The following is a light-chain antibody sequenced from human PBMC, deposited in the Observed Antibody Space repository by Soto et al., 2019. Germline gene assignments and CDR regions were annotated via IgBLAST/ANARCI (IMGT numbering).Light chain of an antibody. Sequence: EIEMTQSPATLSVSPGERATLSCRASQSVNTNLAWYQQKPGQAPRLLIYGASTRAPGIPARFSGSGSGTEFTLTVSSLQSEDFAVYYCQQYNNWPPDFTFGQGTKLEIK. V-gene: IGKV3-15*01. CDR2: GAS. CDR3: QQYNNWPPDFT. CDR1: QSVNTN. J-gene: IGKJ2*01.